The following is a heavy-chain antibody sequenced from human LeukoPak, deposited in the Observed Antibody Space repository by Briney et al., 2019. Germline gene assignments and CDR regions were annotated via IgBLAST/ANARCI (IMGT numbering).Heavy chain of an antibody. CDR3: ARSRLQSRLRWFDY. CDR1: GGSISSYY. V-gene: IGHV4-59*01. J-gene: IGHJ4*02. D-gene: IGHD4-11*01. CDR2: IYYSGST. Sequence: PSETLSLTCTVSGGSISSYYWSWIRQPPGKGLEWIGYIYYSGSTNYNPSLKSRVTISVDTSKNQFSLKLSSVTAADTAVYYCARSRLQSRLRWFDYWGQGTLVTVSS.